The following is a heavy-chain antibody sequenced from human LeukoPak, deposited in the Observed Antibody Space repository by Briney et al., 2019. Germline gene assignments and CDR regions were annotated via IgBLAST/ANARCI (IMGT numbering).Heavy chain of an antibody. V-gene: IGHV1-18*01. CDR2: ISAYNGNT. CDR3: ARDESAAGIGCRDI. J-gene: IGHJ3*02. CDR1: GYTFTSYG. D-gene: IGHD6-13*01. Sequence: ASVKVSCKASGYTFTSYGISWVRQAPGQGLEWMGWISAYNGNTNYAQKLQGRVTMTTDTSTSTAYMELRSLRSDDTAVYYCARDESAAGIGCRDIWGQGTMVTASS.